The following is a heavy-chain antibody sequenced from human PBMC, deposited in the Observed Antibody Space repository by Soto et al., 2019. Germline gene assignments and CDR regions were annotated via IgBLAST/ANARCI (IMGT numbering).Heavy chain of an antibody. CDR1: GFIFSTYA. CDR2: ISYDGGNE. D-gene: IGHD2-2*01. CDR3: TRDSGIVLVPVTSMEV. J-gene: IGHJ6*02. Sequence: QVQLVESAGGVVQPGRSLRLSCAASGFIFSTYAMHWVRQAPGKGLEWVALISYDGGNEYYADYVKGRFTISRDDSENTLCLQMTGLRAEDTAVYYCTRDSGIVLVPVTSMEVWGQGTTVTVSS. V-gene: IGHV3-30-3*01.